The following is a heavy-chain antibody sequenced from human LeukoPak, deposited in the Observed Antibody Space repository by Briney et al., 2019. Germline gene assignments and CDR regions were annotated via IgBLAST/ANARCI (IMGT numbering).Heavy chain of an antibody. V-gene: IGHV5-51*01. CDR1: GYSFSSYW. J-gene: IGHJ4*02. D-gene: IGHD3-16*01. CDR3: ALSPGGLWIFDY. CDR2: IYAGDSDT. Sequence: ESLKISCEGSGYSFSSYWIGWVRQMLGRGLEWLGFIYAGDSDTRYRPSFQGQVTISADKSISTAYLQWSSLKASDTAKYYCALSPGGLWIFDYWGQGTLVTVSS.